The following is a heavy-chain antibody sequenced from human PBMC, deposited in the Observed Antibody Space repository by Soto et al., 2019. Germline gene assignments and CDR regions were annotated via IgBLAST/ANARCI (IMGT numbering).Heavy chain of an antibody. CDR2: IYYSGST. CDR3: ARTTDAFDI. Sequence: VQLQESGPGLVKPSQTLSLTCTVSGYSISNGGYYWSWIRQRPGEGLEWLGYIYYSGSTYYNPSLKSRPSISVDTSKNQFSLKVNSVTAADTAVYYCARTTDAFDIWGQGTMVTVSS. D-gene: IGHD1-1*01. CDR1: GYSISNGGYY. V-gene: IGHV4-31*03. J-gene: IGHJ3*02.